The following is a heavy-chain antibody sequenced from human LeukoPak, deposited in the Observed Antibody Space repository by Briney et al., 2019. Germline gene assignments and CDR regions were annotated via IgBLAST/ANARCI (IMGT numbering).Heavy chain of an antibody. CDR1: GYTFTSYY. CDR3: ARARPARLEWLSIDY. J-gene: IGHJ4*02. V-gene: IGHV1-46*01. D-gene: IGHD3-3*01. Sequence: ASVKVSCKASGYTFTSYYMHWVRQAPGQGLEWMGIINPSGGSTNYAQKFQGRVTITADKSTSTAYMELSSLRSEDTAVYYCARARPARLEWLSIDYWGQGTLVTVSS. CDR2: INPSGGST.